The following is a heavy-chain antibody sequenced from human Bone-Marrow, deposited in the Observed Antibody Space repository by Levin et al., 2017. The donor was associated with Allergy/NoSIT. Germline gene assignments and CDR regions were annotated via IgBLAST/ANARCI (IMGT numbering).Heavy chain of an antibody. J-gene: IGHJ4*02. CDR3: AREGSWSSTWLGNYYFDY. D-gene: IGHD6-13*01. CDR2: ISHHGNNK. V-gene: IGHV3-30*03. Sequence: SCEASGFTFSNYGLHWVRQAPGKGLEWVGGISHHGNNKYYGDSVTGRFTISRDNSKNTLYLQMNSLRAEDTAVYYCAREGSWSSTWLGNYYFDYWGQGTLVTVSS. CDR1: GFTFSNYG.